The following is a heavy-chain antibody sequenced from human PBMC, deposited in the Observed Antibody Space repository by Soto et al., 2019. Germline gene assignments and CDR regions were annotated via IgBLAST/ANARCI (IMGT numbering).Heavy chain of an antibody. CDR1: GGTFSSYA. CDR3: AIYPVIAVAGIRVFDY. Sequence: GASVKVSCKASGGTFSSYAISWVRQAPGQGLEWMGGIIPIFGTANYAQKFQGRVTMTRDSSISTAYMELSSLRSEDTAVYYCAIYPVIAVAGIRVFDYWGQGTLVTVSS. J-gene: IGHJ4*02. CDR2: IIPIFGTA. V-gene: IGHV1-69*05. D-gene: IGHD6-19*01.